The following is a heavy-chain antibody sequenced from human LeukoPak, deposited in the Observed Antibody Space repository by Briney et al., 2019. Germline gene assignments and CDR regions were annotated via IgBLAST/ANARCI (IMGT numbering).Heavy chain of an antibody. CDR3: ASSRRSARLQFDY. J-gene: IGHJ4*02. CDR2: IYYSGST. D-gene: IGHD4-11*01. V-gene: IGHV4-30-4*08. CDR1: GGSISSGDYY. Sequence: SQTLSLTCTVSGGSISSGDYYWSWIRQPPGKGLEWIGYIYYSGSTYYNPSLKSRVTISVHTSKNQFSLKLSSVTAADTAVYYCASSRRSARLQFDYWGQGILVTVSS.